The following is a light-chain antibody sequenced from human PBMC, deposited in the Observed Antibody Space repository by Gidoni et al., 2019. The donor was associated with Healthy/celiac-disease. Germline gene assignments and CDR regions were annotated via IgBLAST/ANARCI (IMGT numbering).Light chain of an antibody. J-gene: IGKJ3*01. CDR3: QQYYSTPFT. CDR1: QSVLYSSNNKNY. V-gene: IGKV4-1*01. Sequence: DIVMTQSPDSLAVSLGERATINRKSSQSVLYSSNNKNYLAWYQQKPGQPPKLLIYWASTRESGVPDRVSGSGSGTDFTLIISSLQAEDVAVYYCQQYYSTPFTFGPGTKVDIK. CDR2: WAS.